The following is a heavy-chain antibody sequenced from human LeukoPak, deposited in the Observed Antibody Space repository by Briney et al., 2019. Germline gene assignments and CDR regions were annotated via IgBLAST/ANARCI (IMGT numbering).Heavy chain of an antibody. J-gene: IGHJ6*02. CDR1: GGSFSGYY. CDR3: ARSIAAAGTLRAYYYYGMDV. CDR2: INHSGST. Sequence: SETLSLTCAVYGGSFSGYYWSWIRQLPGKGLEWIGEINHSGSTNYNPSLKSRVTISVDTSKNQFSLKLSSVTAADTAVYYCARSIAAAGTLRAYYYYGMDVWGQGTTVTVSS. D-gene: IGHD6-13*01. V-gene: IGHV4-34*01.